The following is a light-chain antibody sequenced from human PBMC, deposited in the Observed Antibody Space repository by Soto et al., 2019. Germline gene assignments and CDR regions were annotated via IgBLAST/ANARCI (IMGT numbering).Light chain of an antibody. CDR3: QSYDSHLSGSL. Sequence: QAVVTQPPSVSGAPGQRVTISCAGTSSNIGAGYGVHWYQQLPGRAPKLLIHNYVNRPSGVPDRFSGSKSGTSASLAITGLQGDDEGDYYCQSYDSHLSGSLFGSGTKLTVL. V-gene: IGLV1-40*01. J-gene: IGLJ2*01. CDR1: SSNIGAGYG. CDR2: NYV.